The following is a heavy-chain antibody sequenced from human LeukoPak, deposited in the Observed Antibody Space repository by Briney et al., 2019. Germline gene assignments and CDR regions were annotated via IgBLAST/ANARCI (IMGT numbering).Heavy chain of an antibody. CDR3: GRNLGSGSDH. CDR1: GDSISGPY. V-gene: IGHV4-59*11. J-gene: IGHJ4*02. D-gene: IGHD3-10*01. Sequence: SETLSLTCNVSGDSISGPYWNWIRQSPGRGLEWIGYTHYTGETNYNPSLKSRLTMSVDTSNTKVYLRLSSVTAADTAVYYCGRNLGSGSDHWGQGTLVTVSS. CDR2: THYTGET.